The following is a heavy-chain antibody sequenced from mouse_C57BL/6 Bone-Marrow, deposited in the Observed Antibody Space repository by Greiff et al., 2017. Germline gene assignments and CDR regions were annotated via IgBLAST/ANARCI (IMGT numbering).Heavy chain of an antibody. CDR2: IDPSDSYT. CDR3: AREATMVKGYWYFDV. V-gene: IGHV1-69*01. D-gene: IGHD2-2*01. CDR1: GYTFTSYW. Sequence: QVQLQQPGAELVMPGASVKLSCKASGYTFTSYWMHWVKQRPGQGLEWIGEIDPSDSYTNYNQKFKGKSTWTVDKSSSTAYMQLSSLTSEDSAVYDCAREATMVKGYWYFDVWGTGTTVTASS. J-gene: IGHJ1*03.